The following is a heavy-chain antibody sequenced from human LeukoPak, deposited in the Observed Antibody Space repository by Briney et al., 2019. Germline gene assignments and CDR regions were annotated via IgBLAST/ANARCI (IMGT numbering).Heavy chain of an antibody. CDR1: GYTFTGYY. D-gene: IGHD1-26*01. CDR3: TRESGSYHGNDY. V-gene: IGHV1-2*06. Sequence: GASVRVSCKASGYTFTGYYMHWVRQAPRQGLEWMGRINPNNGATNYAQKLQGRVTITGDTSISTAYMELSSLRSDDTAVYYCTRESGSYHGNDYWGQGTLVTVSS. J-gene: IGHJ4*02. CDR2: INPNNGAT.